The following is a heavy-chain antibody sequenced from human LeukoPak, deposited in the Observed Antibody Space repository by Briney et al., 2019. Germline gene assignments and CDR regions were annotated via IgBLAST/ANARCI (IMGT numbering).Heavy chain of an antibody. CDR1: GFTFSSYA. Sequence: GGSLRLSCAASGFTFSSYAMHWVRQAPGKGLEWVAVISYDGSNKYYADSVKGRFTISRDNSKNTLYLQMNGLRVEDTAVYYCAREEYSTSFDYWGQGTLVTVSP. D-gene: IGHD6-6*01. J-gene: IGHJ4*02. CDR2: ISYDGSNK. V-gene: IGHV3-30-3*01. CDR3: AREEYSTSFDY.